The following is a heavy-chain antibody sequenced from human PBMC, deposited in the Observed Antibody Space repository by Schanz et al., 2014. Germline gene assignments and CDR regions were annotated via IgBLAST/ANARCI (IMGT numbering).Heavy chain of an antibody. D-gene: IGHD3-10*01. CDR2: ISYDGSNK. CDR1: GFTLSSYA. CDR3: ARANYRRKINFDY. V-gene: IGHV3-30-3*01. J-gene: IGHJ4*02. Sequence: VRLVESGGGLVQPGGSLRLSCAAYGFTLSSYAMHWVRQAPGKGLEWVAVISYDGSNKYYADSVKGRFTISRDNSKNTLYLQMNSLRAEDTAVYYCARANYRRKINFDYWGRGTLVTVSS.